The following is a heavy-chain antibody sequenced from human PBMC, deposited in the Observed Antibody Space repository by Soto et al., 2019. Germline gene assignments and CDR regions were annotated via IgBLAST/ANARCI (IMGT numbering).Heavy chain of an antibody. V-gene: IGHV1-69*06. Sequence: QVQLVQSGAEVKKPGSSVKVPCKASGGTFSSYGISWVRQAPGPGLEWMGGIIPIFGTTHYAQKFQGRVTIPADKSTSTAYMELSSLRSEDTAVYYCARGRCSGGSCYPYFYYYDMDVWGQGTTVTVSS. D-gene: IGHD2-15*01. CDR1: GGTFSSYG. CDR3: ARGRCSGGSCYPYFYYYDMDV. J-gene: IGHJ6*02. CDR2: IIPIFGTT.